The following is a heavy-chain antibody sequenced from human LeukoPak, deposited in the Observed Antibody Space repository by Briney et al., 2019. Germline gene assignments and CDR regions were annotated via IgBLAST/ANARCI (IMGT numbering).Heavy chain of an antibody. D-gene: IGHD2-21*01. J-gene: IGHJ5*02. CDR3: ARGGCGGDCYFGNWFDP. CDR1: GYTFTSYG. V-gene: IGHV1-18*01. CDR2: ISAYNGNT. Sequence: ASVKVSCKASGYTFTSYGISWVRQAPGQGLEWMGWISAYNGNTNYAQKLQGRVTMTTDTSTSTAYMELRSLRSEDTAVYYCARGGCGGDCYFGNWFDPWGQGTLVTVSS.